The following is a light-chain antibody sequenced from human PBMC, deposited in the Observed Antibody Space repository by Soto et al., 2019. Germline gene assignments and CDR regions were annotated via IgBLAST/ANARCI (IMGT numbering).Light chain of an antibody. V-gene: IGKV3D-20*02. CDR1: QSVSSSY. CDR2: DAS. CDR3: QQRSNWPLT. Sequence: EIVLTQSPGTLSLSPGERATLSCSASQSVSSSYLAWYQQKPGQAPRLLIYDASNRATGIPARFSGSGSGTDFTLTISSLEPEDFAVYYCQQRSNWPLTFGRGTKVDIK. J-gene: IGKJ4*01.